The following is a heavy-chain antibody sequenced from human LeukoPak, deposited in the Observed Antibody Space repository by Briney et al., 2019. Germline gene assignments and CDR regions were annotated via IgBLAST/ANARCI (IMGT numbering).Heavy chain of an antibody. CDR1: GGSISSSSYY. V-gene: IGHV4-39*01. CDR2: IYYSGST. J-gene: IGHJ5*02. CDR3: AREQTTVTTEWLDP. Sequence: SETLSLTCTVSGGSISSSSYYWGWIRQPPGKGLEWIGSIYYSGSTYYNPSLKSRVTISVDTSKNQFSLKLSSVTAADTAVYYCAREQTTVTTEWLDPWGQGTLVTVSS. D-gene: IGHD4-11*01.